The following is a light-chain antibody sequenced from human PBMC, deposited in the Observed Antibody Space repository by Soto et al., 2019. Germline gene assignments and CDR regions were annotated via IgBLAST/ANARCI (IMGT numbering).Light chain of an antibody. J-gene: IGKJ1*01. CDR1: QSLLYIDGNTY. V-gene: IGKV2-30*01. CDR2: KVS. CDR3: MQATHLPRT. Sequence: DVVMTQSPLSLPVTLGQPASISCRSSQSLLYIDGNTYLNWFLQRPGQSPRRLISKVSNRDSGVPYRFSGSGSGTDFTLRISRVEAEDVGLYYCMQATHLPRTFGQGTKVEI.